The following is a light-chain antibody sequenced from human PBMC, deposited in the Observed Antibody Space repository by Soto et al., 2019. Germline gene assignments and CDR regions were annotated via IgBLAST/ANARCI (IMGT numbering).Light chain of an antibody. CDR2: DAS. CDR3: QHYNSYPIT. CDR1: QSIATY. Sequence: IHMTQSPSTLSASVGDRVTITCRASQSIATYLTWYQQKPGKAPKLLIYDASSLKSGVPSRFSGSGSGTEFTLTISSLQPDDFATYYCQHYNSYPITFGQGTRLEIK. J-gene: IGKJ5*01. V-gene: IGKV1-5*01.